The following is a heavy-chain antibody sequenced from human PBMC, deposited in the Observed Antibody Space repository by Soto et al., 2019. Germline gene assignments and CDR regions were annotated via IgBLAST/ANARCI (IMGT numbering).Heavy chain of an antibody. D-gene: IGHD2-2*01. CDR2: INSDGSTT. V-gene: IGHV3-74*03. Sequence: EVQLVESGGGLVQPGESLRLSCAASGFTFSSSWMHWVRQAPGKGLVWVSRINSDGSTTQYADSVRGRFTISRDNAKNTLFLEVNSLTIEDTAVYFCACLPMPLGPCEFWGQGTLVTVS. CDR3: ACLPMPLGPCEF. CDR1: GFTFSSSW. J-gene: IGHJ4*02.